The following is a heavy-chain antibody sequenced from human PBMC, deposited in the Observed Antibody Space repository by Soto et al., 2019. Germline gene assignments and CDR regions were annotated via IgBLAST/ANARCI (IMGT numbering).Heavy chain of an antibody. Sequence: ASVRVSCKASGYTVTSYGISWVRQAPGQGLEWMGWISAYNGNTNYAQKLQGRVTMTTDTSTSTAYMELRSLRSDDTAVYYCARGVAYCGGDCYVEDYWGQGTLVTVSS. CDR2: ISAYNGNT. V-gene: IGHV1-18*01. J-gene: IGHJ4*02. CDR1: GYTVTSYG. D-gene: IGHD2-21*02. CDR3: ARGVAYCGGDCYVEDY.